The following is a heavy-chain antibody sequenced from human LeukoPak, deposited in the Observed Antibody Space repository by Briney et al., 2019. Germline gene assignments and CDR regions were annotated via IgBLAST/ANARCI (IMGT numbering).Heavy chain of an antibody. Sequence: GESLKISCKGSGYSSTNSWIGWVHQMPEKGLEWMGVIYPGDSDARYSPSFQGQVTISADKSISTAYLQWSSLKASDTAMYYCASRSQTGAFDIWGQGTLVTVSS. D-gene: IGHD2-15*01. CDR2: IYPGDSDA. CDR1: GYSSTNSW. J-gene: IGHJ3*02. V-gene: IGHV5-51*07. CDR3: ASRSQTGAFDI.